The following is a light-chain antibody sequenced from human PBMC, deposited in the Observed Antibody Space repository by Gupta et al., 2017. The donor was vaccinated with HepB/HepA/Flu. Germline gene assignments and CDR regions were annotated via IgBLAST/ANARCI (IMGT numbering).Light chain of an antibody. V-gene: IGLV2-14*03. CDR3: SSYRRSTTLVV. CDR1: SGDVGSYNY. Sequence: QSALTPPASVSRSPGQSITLSCTGTSGDVGSYNYVSWYQQYPGKAPKLMIYDVSTRPSGVSNRFSGSKSGNTASLTISGLQAEDEADYYCSSYRRSTTLVVFGGGTKLTVL. CDR2: DVS. J-gene: IGLJ3*02.